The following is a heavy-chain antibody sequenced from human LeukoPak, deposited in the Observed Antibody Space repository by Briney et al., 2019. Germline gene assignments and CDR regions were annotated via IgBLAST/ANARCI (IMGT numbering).Heavy chain of an antibody. CDR3: ACLTTADAFDI. CDR2: IYDSWST. CDR1: GGSIGSYY. Sequence: SETLSLTCTVSGGSIGSYYWSWIRQPPGKGLEWIGYIYDSWSTNYNPSLKSRVTISVDTSKNQFSLKLSSVTAADTAVYYCACLTTADAFDIWGQGTMVTVSS. D-gene: IGHD3-22*01. V-gene: IGHV4-59*01. J-gene: IGHJ3*02.